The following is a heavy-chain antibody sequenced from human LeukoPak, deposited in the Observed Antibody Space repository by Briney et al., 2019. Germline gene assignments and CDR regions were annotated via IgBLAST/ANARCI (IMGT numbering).Heavy chain of an antibody. CDR1: GFTFSSYG. D-gene: IGHD4-17*01. J-gene: IGHJ4*02. Sequence: GGSLRLSCAASGFTFSSYGMHWVRQAPGKGLEWVAVIWYDGSNKYYADSVKGRFTISRDNSKSTLYLQMNSLRAEDTAVYYCARTSTTDYFDYWGQGTLVTVSS. V-gene: IGHV3-33*01. CDR3: ARTSTTDYFDY. CDR2: IWYDGSNK.